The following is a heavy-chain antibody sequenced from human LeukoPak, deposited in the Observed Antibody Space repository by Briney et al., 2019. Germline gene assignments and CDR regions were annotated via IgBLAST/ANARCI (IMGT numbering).Heavy chain of an antibody. D-gene: IGHD3-10*01. V-gene: IGHV3-23*01. Sequence: GGSLRLSCAASGFTFSSNAMSWVRQAPGKGLEWVSTIGDSGSLTYYAASVKGRFTISRDNSKNTLYLQMNSLRAEDTAIYYCAKDLQRGWFGEFDCWGQGTLVTVSS. CDR2: IGDSGSLT. J-gene: IGHJ4*02. CDR3: AKDLQRGWFGEFDC. CDR1: GFTFSSNA.